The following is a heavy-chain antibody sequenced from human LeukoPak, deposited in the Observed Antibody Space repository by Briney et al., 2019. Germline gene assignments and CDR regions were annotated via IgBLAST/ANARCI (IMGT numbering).Heavy chain of an antibody. V-gene: IGHV4-39*01. CDR3: ARHPPVNWFDP. Sequence: PSETLSLTCTVSGGSISSSSYYWGWIRQPPGKGLEWIGSIYYSGSTYYNPSLKSRVTISVDTSKNQFSLKLSSATAADTAVYYCARHPPVNWFDPWGQGTLVTVSS. J-gene: IGHJ5*02. CDR2: IYYSGST. CDR1: GGSISSSSYY.